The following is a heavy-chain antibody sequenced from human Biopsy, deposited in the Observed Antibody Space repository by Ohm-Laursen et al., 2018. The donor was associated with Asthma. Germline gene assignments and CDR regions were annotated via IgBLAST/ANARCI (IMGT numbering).Heavy chain of an antibody. V-gene: IGHV3-9*01. CDR1: GFSFDDCA. Sequence: SLRLSCAASGFSFDDCAMHWVRQAPGKGLEWVSSISWNSGNIDYANSVKGRFTISRDNAKNSLYLQMQSLRPEDTAFYYCAKSADYYDSTDYLDFWGRGTLVTVSS. D-gene: IGHD3-22*01. CDR2: ISWNSGNI. CDR3: AKSADYYDSTDYLDF. J-gene: IGHJ4*01.